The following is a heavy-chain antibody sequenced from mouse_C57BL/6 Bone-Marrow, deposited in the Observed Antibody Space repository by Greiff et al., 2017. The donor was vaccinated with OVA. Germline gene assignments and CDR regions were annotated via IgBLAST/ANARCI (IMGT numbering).Heavy chain of an antibody. Sequence: QVQLQQSGPELVKPGASVKISCKASGYAFSSSWMNWVKQRPGKGLEWIGRIYPGDGDTNYNGKFKGKATLTADKSSSTAYMQLSSLTSEDSAVYFCARRAPMVTTHYAMDYWGQGTSVTVSS. V-gene: IGHV1-82*01. CDR1: GYAFSSSW. J-gene: IGHJ4*01. CDR2: IYPGDGDT. CDR3: ARRAPMVTTHYAMDY. D-gene: IGHD2-2*01.